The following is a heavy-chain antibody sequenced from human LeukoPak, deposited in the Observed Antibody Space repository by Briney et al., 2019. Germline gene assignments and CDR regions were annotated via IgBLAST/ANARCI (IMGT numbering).Heavy chain of an antibody. Sequence: ASVKVSFKASGYTFTSYYMHWVRQAPGQGHEWMGIINPSGGSTSYAQKFHGRVTMTRDMSTSTVYMELSSLRSEDTAVYYCARAVRHWSSTSCYRFIDWFDPWGQGTLVTVSS. CDR3: ARAVRHWSSTSCYRFIDWFDP. J-gene: IGHJ5*02. D-gene: IGHD2-2*01. CDR1: GYTFTSYY. V-gene: IGHV1-46*01. CDR2: INPSGGST.